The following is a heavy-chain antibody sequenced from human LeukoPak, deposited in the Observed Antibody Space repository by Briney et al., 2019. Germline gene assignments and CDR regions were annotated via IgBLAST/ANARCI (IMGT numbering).Heavy chain of an antibody. D-gene: IGHD2-21*02. V-gene: IGHV1-46*01. J-gene: IGHJ4*02. CDR2: INPSAGST. CDR1: GYAFTSCY. Sequence: GASVKVSCKTSGYAFTSCYMHWVRQAPGQGLEWMGMINPSAGSTRYAQKFQGRVTMTTDTSTSTAYMELSSLRSEDTAVYYCARGGCGDSAAPFDDWGQGTLVPVSS. CDR3: ARGGCGDSAAPFDD.